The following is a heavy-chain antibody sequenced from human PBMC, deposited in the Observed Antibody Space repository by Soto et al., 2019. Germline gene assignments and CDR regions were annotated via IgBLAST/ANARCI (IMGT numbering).Heavy chain of an antibody. CDR2: IFYLGSS. J-gene: IGHJ5*02. D-gene: IGHD3-3*02. CDR3: ARHSLALRKNNWFDP. V-gene: IGHV4-34*12. Sequence: SETLSLTCAVYGGSFSGYYWSWLRQPPGKGLEWIGSIFYLGSSYYNPSLKSRVTMSVDTSKNQFSLRLRSVTAADTALYFCARHSLALRKNNWFDPWGQGIMVTVSS. CDR1: GGSFSGYY.